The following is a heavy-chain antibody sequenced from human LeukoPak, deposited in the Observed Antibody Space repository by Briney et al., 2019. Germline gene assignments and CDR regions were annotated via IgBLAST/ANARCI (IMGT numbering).Heavy chain of an antibody. D-gene: IGHD3-16*01. Sequence: SETLSLTCTVSGGFISSYYWNWIRQPPGKGLEWIGYIYYSGSTNYNPSLKSRVTISLDTSKNRFSLNLTSVTAADTAVYYCARFTPQGYGWGGYNRFDPWGQGTLVTVSS. J-gene: IGHJ5*02. CDR3: ARFTPQGYGWGGYNRFDP. CDR2: IYYSGST. CDR1: GGFISSYY. V-gene: IGHV4-59*01.